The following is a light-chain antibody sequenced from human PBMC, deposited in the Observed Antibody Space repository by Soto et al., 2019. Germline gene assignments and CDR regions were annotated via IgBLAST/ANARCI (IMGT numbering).Light chain of an antibody. J-gene: IGKJ3*01. V-gene: IGKV4-1*01. Sequence: DIVMTQSPDSLAVSLGERATINCKSSQSVLYSSINKNYLAWYQQKPGQPPRLLIYWASGRESGVPDRFSGSGSGTDFTLTISSLQAEDGAVYYCQQYFGAPFTFGPGTKVDIK. CDR1: QSVLYSSINKNY. CDR2: WAS. CDR3: QQYFGAPFT.